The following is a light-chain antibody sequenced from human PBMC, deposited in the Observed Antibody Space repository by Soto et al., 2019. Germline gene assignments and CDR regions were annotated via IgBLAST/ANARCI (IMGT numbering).Light chain of an antibody. CDR1: QSISRGY. CDR3: QQHDASPWT. Sequence: EIGLTQSPGTLSLSPGERATLSCRASQSISRGYLAWYQQRPGQAPRLLIYGASSTATGIPDRFSGSGSGTDFTLIISRLEPEDFAVYYCQQHDASPWTFGQGTKVEIK. J-gene: IGKJ1*01. CDR2: GAS. V-gene: IGKV3-20*01.